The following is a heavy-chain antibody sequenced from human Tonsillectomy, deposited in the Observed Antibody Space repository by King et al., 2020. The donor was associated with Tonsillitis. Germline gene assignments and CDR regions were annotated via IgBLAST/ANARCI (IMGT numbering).Heavy chain of an antibody. CDR2: IYPGDSET. J-gene: IGHJ3*02. V-gene: IGHV5-51*01. D-gene: IGHD3-22*01. CDR1: GYSFTRYW. CDR3: ARYDSTGAGAFDI. Sequence: VQLVESGAEVKKPGESLKISCKGSGYSFTRYWIVWVRQMPGKGLEWMGIIYPGDSETRYSPSFHGQVTISADKSISTAFLQWRRLKASDSAIYYCARYDSTGAGAFDIWGQGTMVTVSS.